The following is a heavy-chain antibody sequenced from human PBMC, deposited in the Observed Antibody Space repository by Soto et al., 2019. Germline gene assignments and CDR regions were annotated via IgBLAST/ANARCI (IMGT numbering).Heavy chain of an antibody. CDR1: GFTVSSNY. Sequence: GSLRLSCAASGFTVSSNYMSWVRQAPGKGLEWVSVIYSGGSTYYADSVKGRFTISRDNSKNTLYLQMNSLRAEDTAVYYCAREAPTYYYDSSGYYSDYWGQGTLVTVSS. CDR3: AREAPTYYYDSSGYYSDY. J-gene: IGHJ4*02. V-gene: IGHV3-53*01. D-gene: IGHD3-22*01. CDR2: IYSGGST.